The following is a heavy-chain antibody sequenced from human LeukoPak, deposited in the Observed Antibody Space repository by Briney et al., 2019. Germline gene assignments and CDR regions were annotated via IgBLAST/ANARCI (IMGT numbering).Heavy chain of an antibody. V-gene: IGHV3-48*03. D-gene: IGHD5-18*01. CDR1: GFTFSSYE. CDR3: ARDHISTATAPHPSQGKHDAFDI. CDR2: ISSSGSTI. Sequence: GGSLRLSCAASGFTFSSYEMNWVRQAPGKGLEWVSYISSSGSTIYYADSVKGRFTISRDNAKNSLYLQMNSLRAEDTAVYYCARDHISTATAPHPSQGKHDAFDIWGQGTMVTVSS. J-gene: IGHJ3*02.